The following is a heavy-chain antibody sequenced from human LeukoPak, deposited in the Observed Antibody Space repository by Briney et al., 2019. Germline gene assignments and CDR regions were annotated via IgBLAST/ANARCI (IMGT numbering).Heavy chain of an antibody. Sequence: PGGSLRLSCAASGFTFSGSAIHWVRQASGKGPEWIGRIRSKANSYATSYAASVKDRFTISRDDSKNTAYLQMNSLKTEDTAVYYCTRLSATSWGQGTLVTVSP. D-gene: IGHD3-10*01. CDR3: TRLSATS. J-gene: IGHJ4*02. CDR1: GFTFSGSA. CDR2: IRSKANSYAT. V-gene: IGHV3-73*01.